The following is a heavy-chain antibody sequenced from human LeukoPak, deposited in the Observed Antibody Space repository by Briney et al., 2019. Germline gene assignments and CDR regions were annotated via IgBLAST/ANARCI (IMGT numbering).Heavy chain of an antibody. V-gene: IGHV3-30*02. J-gene: IGHJ3*02. CDR2: IRYDGSNK. D-gene: IGHD3-3*01. CDR3: AKGLSLRFLEWPRYDAFDI. CDR1: GFTFSSYG. Sequence: PGGSRRLSCAASGFTFSSYGMHWVRQAPGKGLEWVAFIRYDGSNKYYADSVKGRFTISRDNSKNTLYLQMNSLRAEDTAVYYCAKGLSLRFLEWPRYDAFDIWGQGTMVTVSS.